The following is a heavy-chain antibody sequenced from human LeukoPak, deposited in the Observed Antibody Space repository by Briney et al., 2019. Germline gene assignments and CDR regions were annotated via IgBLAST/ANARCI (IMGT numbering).Heavy chain of an antibody. J-gene: IGHJ4*02. CDR2: ISYDGSNK. V-gene: IGHV3-30*04. CDR1: GFTFSSYA. Sequence: GRSLRLSCAASGFTFSSYAMHWVRQAPGKGLEWVAVISYDGSNKYYADSVKGRFTISRDNSKNTLYLQMNSLRAEDTAVYYCARDSGGYSYGYDYFDYWGREPWSPSPQ. CDR3: ARDSGGYSYGYDYFDY. D-gene: IGHD5-18*01.